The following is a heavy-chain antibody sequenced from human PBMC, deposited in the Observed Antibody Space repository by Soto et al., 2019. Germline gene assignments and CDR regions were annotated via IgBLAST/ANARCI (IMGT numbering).Heavy chain of an antibody. CDR3: AKDPYPMTYYYDSSGYSDWFDP. CDR1: GFTFSDYG. J-gene: IGHJ5*02. D-gene: IGHD3-22*01. CDR2: MSYDGSNK. Sequence: GGSLRLSCAVSGFTFSDYGMHWVRQAPGKGLEWVAVMSYDGSNKYYADSVKGRFTISRDNSKNTLYLQMNSLRAEDTAVYYCAKDPYPMTYYYDSSGYSDWFDPWGQGTLVTVSS. V-gene: IGHV3-30*18.